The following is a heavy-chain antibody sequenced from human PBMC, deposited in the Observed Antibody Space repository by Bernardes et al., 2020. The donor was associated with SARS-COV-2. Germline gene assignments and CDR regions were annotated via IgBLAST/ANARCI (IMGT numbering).Heavy chain of an antibody. CDR1: RYTLSNYG. J-gene: IGHJ4*02. D-gene: IGHD1-1*01. CDR3: ALGSGTSVTGENDY. CDR2: ISGYNGNT. Sequence: SVKVSGKTSRYTLSNYGFTWVRQAPGQGLEWMGWISGYNGNTNYAQKFQDRVTMTTDRSTSTAYMEMRDLRSDDTAVYYCALGSGTSVTGENDYWGQGTLVTVSS. V-gene: IGHV1-18*04.